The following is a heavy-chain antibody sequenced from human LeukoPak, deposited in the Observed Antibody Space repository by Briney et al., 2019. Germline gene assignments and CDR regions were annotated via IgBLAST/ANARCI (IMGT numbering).Heavy chain of an antibody. CDR3: AKVFRSSDLFVSDY. D-gene: IGHD6-19*01. Sequence: GGSLRLSCAASGFTFSNYWMSWVRQAPGTGLQWVSGISGGGGSTYSADSVKGRFTISRDNSKNTLFLHMSSLRPEDTAVYYCAKVFRSSDLFVSDYWGQGTLVTVSS. V-gene: IGHV3-23*01. CDR1: GFTFSNYW. CDR2: ISGGGGST. J-gene: IGHJ4*02.